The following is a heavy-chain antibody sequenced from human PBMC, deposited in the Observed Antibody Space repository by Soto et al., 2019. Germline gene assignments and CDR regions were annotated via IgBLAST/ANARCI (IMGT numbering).Heavy chain of an antibody. D-gene: IGHD3-3*01. CDR3: ARMFTIFGVVEYGMDV. CDR1: GYTFTSYD. J-gene: IGHJ6*02. CDR2: MNPNSGNT. Sequence: QVQLVQSGAEVKKPGASVKVSCKASGYTFTSYDINWVRQATGQGLEWMGWMNPNSGNTGYAQKFQGRVTMTRNTSISTAYMELRSLRSEDTGVYYCARMFTIFGVVEYGMDVWGQGTTVTVSS. V-gene: IGHV1-8*01.